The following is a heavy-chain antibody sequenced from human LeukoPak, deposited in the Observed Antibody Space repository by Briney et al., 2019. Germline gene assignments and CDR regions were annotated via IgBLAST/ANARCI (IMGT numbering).Heavy chain of an antibody. Sequence: PSETLSLTCAVYGGSFSGYYWSWIRQPPGKGLEWIGEINHSGSTNYNPSLNSRVTISVDTSKNQFSLKLSSVTAADTAVYYCARSGIAVAGTTPSGGMDVWGQGTTVTVSS. CDR2: INHSGST. CDR1: GGSFSGYY. D-gene: IGHD6-19*01. J-gene: IGHJ6*02. CDR3: ARSGIAVAGTTPSGGMDV. V-gene: IGHV4-34*01.